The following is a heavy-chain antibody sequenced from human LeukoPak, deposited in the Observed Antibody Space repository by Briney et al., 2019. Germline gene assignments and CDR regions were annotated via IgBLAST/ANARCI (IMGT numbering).Heavy chain of an antibody. CDR2: IYYSGST. CDR1: GGSISSYY. CDR3: AAAPDEQLVHH. Sequence: SETLSLTCTVSGGSISSYYWSWIRQPPGKGLEWIGYIYYSGSTNYNPSLRSRVTISVDTSKNQFSLKLSSVTAADTAVYYCAAAPDEQLVHHWGQGTLVTVSS. J-gene: IGHJ1*01. V-gene: IGHV4-59*01. D-gene: IGHD6-13*01.